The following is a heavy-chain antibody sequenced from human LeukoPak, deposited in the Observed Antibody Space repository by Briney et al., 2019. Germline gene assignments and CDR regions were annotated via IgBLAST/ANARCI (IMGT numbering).Heavy chain of an antibody. CDR3: ARDKVSGPTLLDY. D-gene: IGHD5/OR15-5a*01. V-gene: IGHV3-48*03. CDR1: GFIFSSYE. J-gene: IGHJ4*02. CDR2: ISSSGSTI. Sequence: GGSLRLSCAASGFIFSSYEMNWVRQAPGKGLEWVSYISSSGSTIFYADSVKGRFSISRDNAKRSLDLQMNSLRVEDTAIYYCARDKVSGPTLLDYWGQGTLVTVAS.